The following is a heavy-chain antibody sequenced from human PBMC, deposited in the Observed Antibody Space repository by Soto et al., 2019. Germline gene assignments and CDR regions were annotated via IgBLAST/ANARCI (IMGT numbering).Heavy chain of an antibody. D-gene: IGHD3-3*01. CDR2: ISAYNGNT. J-gene: IGHJ4*02. V-gene: IGHV1-18*01. CDR1: GYTFTSYG. CDR3: ATTGRFEIFGVSKGY. Sequence: GASVKVSCKASGYTFTSYGISWVRQAPGQGLEWMGWISAYNGNTNYAQKLQGRVTMTTDTSTSTAYMELRSLRSDDTAVYYCATTGRFEIFGVSKGYWGQGTLVTVAS.